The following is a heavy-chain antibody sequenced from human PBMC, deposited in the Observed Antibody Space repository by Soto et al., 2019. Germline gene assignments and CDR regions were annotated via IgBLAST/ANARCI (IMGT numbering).Heavy chain of an antibody. D-gene: IGHD5-12*01. CDR3: ARGGKGYSGYENPEYYFDY. CDR1: GFTFSTYS. V-gene: IGHV3-21*01. Sequence: GGSLRLSCAASGFTFSTYSMTWVRQAPGRGLEWVSSIISSSGFIYYADSVKGRFTVSRDNAKNSLYLQMNSLRADDTAVFYCARGGKGYSGYENPEYYFDYWGQGTLVTVSS. J-gene: IGHJ4*02. CDR2: IISSSGFI.